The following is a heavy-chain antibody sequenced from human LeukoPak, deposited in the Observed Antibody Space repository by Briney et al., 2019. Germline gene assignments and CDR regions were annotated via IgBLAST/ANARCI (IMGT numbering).Heavy chain of an antibody. CDR3: ARDPNGDYIGTFDM. D-gene: IGHD4-17*01. CDR2: ISYDEKSK. V-gene: IGHV3-30*03. CDR1: GFTFSTYG. Sequence: GGSLRLSCAAPGFTFSTYGMHWVRQAPGKGLEWVAVISYDEKSKYYEDSVQGRFAISRDNSKNTLYLQMNSLRVEDTAMYFCARDPNGDYIGTFDMRGRGTMVSVSS. J-gene: IGHJ3*02.